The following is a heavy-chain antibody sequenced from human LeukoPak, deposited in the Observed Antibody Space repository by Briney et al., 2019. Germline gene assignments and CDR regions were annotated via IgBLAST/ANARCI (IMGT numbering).Heavy chain of an antibody. CDR3: ARGVVVVPAANRAWFDP. D-gene: IGHD2-2*01. Sequence: GGSVKVSCKASGYTFTSYDINWVRQATGRGLEWMGWMNPNSGNTGYAQKFQGRVTMTRNTSISTAYMELSSLRSEDTAVYYCARGVVVVPAANRAWFDPWGQGTLSPSPQ. J-gene: IGHJ5*02. CDR1: GYTFTSYD. V-gene: IGHV1-8*01. CDR2: MNPNSGNT.